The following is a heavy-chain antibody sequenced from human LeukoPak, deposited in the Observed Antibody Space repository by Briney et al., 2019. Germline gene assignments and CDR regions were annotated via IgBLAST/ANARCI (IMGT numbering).Heavy chain of an antibody. V-gene: IGHV1-2*02. CDR3: ARDYLDRIAAAGTEYFQH. CDR2: INPNSGGT. CDR1: GYTFTGYY. D-gene: IGHD6-13*01. J-gene: IGHJ1*01. Sequence: ASVKVSCKASGYTFTGYYMHWVRQAPGQGLEWMGWINPNSGGTNYAQKFQGRVTMTRDTSISTAYMELSRLRSDDTAVYYCARDYLDRIAAAGTEYFQHWGQGTLVTVSS.